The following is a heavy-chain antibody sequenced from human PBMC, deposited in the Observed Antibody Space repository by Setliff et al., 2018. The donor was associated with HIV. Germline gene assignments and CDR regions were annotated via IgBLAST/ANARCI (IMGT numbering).Heavy chain of an antibody. CDR3: ARGRHIEATIPLDH. CDR2: INDRGNT. Sequence: SETLSLTCTVSGGSMSSGSYYWTWIRQPPNEGLEWIGEINDRGNTNYMPSLRSRVTISVDTSKNQFSLKLTSVTAADSAIYYCARGRHIEATIPLDHWGQGTLVTVSS. CDR1: GGSMSSGSYY. D-gene: IGHD5-12*01. V-gene: IGHV4-39*07. J-gene: IGHJ4*02.